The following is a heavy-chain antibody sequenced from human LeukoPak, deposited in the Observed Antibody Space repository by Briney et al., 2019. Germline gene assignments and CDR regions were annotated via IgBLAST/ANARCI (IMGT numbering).Heavy chain of an antibody. Sequence: GGSLRLSCAASGFTFSSYSMHWVRQAPGKGLEWVSYISSSSSYIYYADSVKGRFTISRDNAKNSLYLQMNSLRAEDTAVYYCARGYSSGQWDYWGQGTLVTVSS. J-gene: IGHJ4*02. CDR2: ISSSSSYI. CDR1: GFTFSSYS. D-gene: IGHD6-19*01. V-gene: IGHV3-21*01. CDR3: ARGYSSGQWDY.